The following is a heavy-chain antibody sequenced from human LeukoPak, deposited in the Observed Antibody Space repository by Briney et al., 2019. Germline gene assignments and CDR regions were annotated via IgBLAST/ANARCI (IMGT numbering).Heavy chain of an antibody. CDR2: IIPIFGTA. CDR3: ASTDFVVVTAPERYWYFDL. Sequence: SVKVSCKASGGTFSSYAISWVRQAPGRGLEWMGGIIPIFGTANYAQKFQGRVTITTDESTSTAYMELSSLRSEDTAVYYCASTDFVVVTAPERYWYFDLWGRGTLVTVSS. J-gene: IGHJ2*01. D-gene: IGHD2-21*02. CDR1: GGTFSSYA. V-gene: IGHV1-69*05.